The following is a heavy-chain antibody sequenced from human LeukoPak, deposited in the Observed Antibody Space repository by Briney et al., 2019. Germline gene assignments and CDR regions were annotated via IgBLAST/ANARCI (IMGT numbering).Heavy chain of an antibody. D-gene: IGHD1-26*01. V-gene: IGHV4-59*01. CDR3: ARNSPIVGAFYAFDI. J-gene: IGHJ3*02. CDR1: GGSISSYY. CDR2: IYYSGST. Sequence: KTSETLSLTCTVSGGSISSYYWSWLRQPPGKGLEWIGYIYYSGSTNYNPSLKSRVTISVDTSKNQFSLKLSSVTAADTAVYYCARNSPIVGAFYAFDIWGQGTMVTVSS.